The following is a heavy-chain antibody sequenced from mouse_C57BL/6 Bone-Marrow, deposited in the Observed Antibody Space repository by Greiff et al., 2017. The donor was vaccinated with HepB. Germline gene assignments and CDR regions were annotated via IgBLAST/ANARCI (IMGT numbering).Heavy chain of an antibody. CDR3: ARFPPYDYDEGYYAMDY. J-gene: IGHJ4*01. CDR1: GYTFTSYW. CDR2: IDPNSGGT. Sequence: QVQLQQPGAELVKPGASVKLSCKASGYTFTSYWMHWVKQRPGRGLEWIGRIDPNSGGTKYNEKFKSKATLTVDKPSSTAYMQLSSLTSEDSAVYYCARFPPYDYDEGYYAMDYWGQGTSVTVSS. D-gene: IGHD2-4*01. V-gene: IGHV1-72*01.